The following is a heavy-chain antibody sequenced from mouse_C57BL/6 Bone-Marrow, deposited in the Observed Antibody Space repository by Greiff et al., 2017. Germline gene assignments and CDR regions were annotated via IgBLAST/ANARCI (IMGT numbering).Heavy chain of an antibody. D-gene: IGHD2-5*01. CDR3: SCFDSNYFDF. CDR1: GFNIKDDY. J-gene: IGHJ2*01. Sequence: EVKLQESGAELVRPGASVKLSCTASGFNIKDDYIHWVKQRPEQGLEWIGWIDPEIGDTEYASKFQGKATITSDTSSNTAYLQLSSLTSEDTAVYYCSCFDSNYFDFWGQGTPLTVAS. V-gene: IGHV14-4*01. CDR2: IDPEIGDT.